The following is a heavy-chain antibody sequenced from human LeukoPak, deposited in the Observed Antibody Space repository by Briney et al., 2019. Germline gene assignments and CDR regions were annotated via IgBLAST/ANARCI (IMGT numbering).Heavy chain of an antibody. Sequence: GWSLSLACAASGFPFDGYAMHWLRQAPGKGLEWVSGISWNSGSIVYADSVKGRFTISRDNAKNSLYLQMNSLRAEDMALYYCAKGYYDFWSGYSAFDYWGQGTLVTVSS. CDR3: AKGYYDFWSGYSAFDY. CDR2: ISWNSGSI. J-gene: IGHJ4*02. D-gene: IGHD3-3*01. CDR1: GFPFDGYA. V-gene: IGHV3-9*03.